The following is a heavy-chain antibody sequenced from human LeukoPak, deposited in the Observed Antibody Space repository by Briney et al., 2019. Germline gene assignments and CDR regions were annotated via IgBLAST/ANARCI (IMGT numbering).Heavy chain of an antibody. CDR3: ARDQDHGRDGMDV. J-gene: IGHJ6*02. D-gene: IGHD4-17*01. CDR2: ISSRTSTT. Sequence: GGSQRLSCAASGFTFSYYSMNWVRQAPGKGLEWLSYISSRTSTTFYADSVKGRFTISRDNAKNSLYLQMNNLRVEDTAVYYCARDQDHGRDGMDVWGQGTTVTVSS. CDR1: GFTFSYYS. V-gene: IGHV3-48*01.